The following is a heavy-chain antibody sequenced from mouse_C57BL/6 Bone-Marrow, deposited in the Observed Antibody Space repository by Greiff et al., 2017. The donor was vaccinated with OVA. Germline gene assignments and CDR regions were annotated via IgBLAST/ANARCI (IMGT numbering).Heavy chain of an antibody. CDR2: IRLKSDNYAT. Sequence: EVQGVESGGGLVQPGGSMKLSCVASGFTFSNYWMNWVRQSPEKGLEWVAQIRLKSDNYATHYAESVKGRFTISRDDSKSSVYLQMNNLRAEDTGIYYCTGTYVGYYDYYAMDYWGQGTSVTVSS. CDR1: GFTFSNYW. J-gene: IGHJ4*01. D-gene: IGHD2-3*01. V-gene: IGHV6-3*01. CDR3: TGTYVGYYDYYAMDY.